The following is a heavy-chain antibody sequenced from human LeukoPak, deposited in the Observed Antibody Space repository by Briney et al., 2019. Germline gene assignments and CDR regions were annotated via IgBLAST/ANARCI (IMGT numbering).Heavy chain of an antibody. CDR2: INHSGST. Sequence: PSETLSLTCAVYGGSFSVYYWSWTPHPPGKGLEWIGEINHSGSTNYNPSLKSRVTISVDTSKNQFSLKLSSVTAADTAVYYCASTRVVGYYYMDVWGKGTTVTVSS. CDR3: ASTRVVGYYYMDV. CDR1: GGSFSVYY. V-gene: IGHV4-34*01. J-gene: IGHJ6*03. D-gene: IGHD2-15*01.